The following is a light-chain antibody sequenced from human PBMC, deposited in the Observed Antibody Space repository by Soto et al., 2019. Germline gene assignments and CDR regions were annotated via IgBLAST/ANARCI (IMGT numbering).Light chain of an antibody. V-gene: IGLV2-14*03. CDR2: EVS. Sequence: QSALTQPASVSGSPGQSITISCTGTSSDIGGYRYVSWYQQHPGKAPKLMIHEVSNRPSGVSSRFSGSKSGNTASLTIFGLQAEDEADYYCSSYASTNTPIFGGGTKLTVL. CDR1: SSDIGGYRY. CDR3: SSYASTNTPI. J-gene: IGLJ2*01.